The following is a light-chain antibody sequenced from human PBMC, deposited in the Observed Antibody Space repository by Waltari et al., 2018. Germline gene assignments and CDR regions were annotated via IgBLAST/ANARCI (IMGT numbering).Light chain of an antibody. Sequence: QSVLTQPPSVSGAPGQRVTISCTGSSSNIGAGYDVHWYQQLPGTAPKLLIHGNNNRPSGVPDRVSGSKSGTSASLAITGLQAEDEADYYCQSYDSSLSGFVVFGGGTKLTVL. CDR2: GNN. CDR1: SSNIGAGYD. J-gene: IGLJ2*01. V-gene: IGLV1-40*01. CDR3: QSYDSSLSGFVV.